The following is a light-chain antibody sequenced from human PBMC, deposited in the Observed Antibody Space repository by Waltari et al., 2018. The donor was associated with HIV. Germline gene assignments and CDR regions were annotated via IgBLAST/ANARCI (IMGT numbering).Light chain of an antibody. Sequence: QPVLTQPPSASGAPGQRVTIPCSGGNYNINKFDLRWYQHLPGTAPKLLISQDDVAPSGFCDRFSGFRSGPSTSLAISGLLSEDEADYYCATWDDNLNAYVFGTGTTVTAL. CDR3: ATWDDNLNAYV. J-gene: IGLJ1*01. V-gene: IGLV1-36*01. CDR2: QDD. CDR1: NYNINKFD.